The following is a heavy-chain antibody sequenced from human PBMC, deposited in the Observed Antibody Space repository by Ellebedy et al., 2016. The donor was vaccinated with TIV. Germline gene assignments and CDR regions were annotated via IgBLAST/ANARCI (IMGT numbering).Heavy chain of an antibody. CDR1: GFTFSSYG. CDR2: IWYDGSNK. Sequence: PGGSLRLSCAASGFTFSSYGMHWVRQAPGKGLEWVAVIWYDGSNKYYADSVKGRFTISRDNSKNTLYLQMNSLRAEDTAVYYCASYSGSYSIWGQGTLVTVSS. J-gene: IGHJ4*02. CDR3: ASYSGSYSI. D-gene: IGHD1-26*01. V-gene: IGHV3-33*01.